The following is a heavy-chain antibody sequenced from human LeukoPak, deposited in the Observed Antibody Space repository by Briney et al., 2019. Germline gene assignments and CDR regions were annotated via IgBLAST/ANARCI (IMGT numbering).Heavy chain of an antibody. CDR1: GGSISSYY. CDR3: ARLINKPIAATRTGPFDY. Sequence: PSETLSLTCTVSGGSISSYYWSWIRQPAGKGLEWIGRIYTSGSTNYNPSLKGRVTMSVDTSKNQISLKLRSVTAADTAVYYCARLINKPIAATRTGPFDYWGQGTLVTVSS. CDR2: IYTSGST. J-gene: IGHJ4*02. V-gene: IGHV4-4*07. D-gene: IGHD6-13*01.